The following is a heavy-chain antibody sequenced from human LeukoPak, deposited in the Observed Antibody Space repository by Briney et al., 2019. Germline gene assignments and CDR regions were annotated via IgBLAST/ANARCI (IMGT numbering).Heavy chain of an antibody. D-gene: IGHD3-10*01. CDR2: ISAYNGNT. Sequence: ASVKVSCKASGYTFTSYGISWVRQAPGQGLEWMGWISAYNGNTNYAQKLQGRVTMTTDTSTSTAYMELRSLRSDDTAVYYCARDLSYYGSGSYYFDYWGQGTLVTVSS. CDR1: GYTFTSYG. CDR3: ARDLSYYGSGSYYFDY. V-gene: IGHV1-18*01. J-gene: IGHJ4*02.